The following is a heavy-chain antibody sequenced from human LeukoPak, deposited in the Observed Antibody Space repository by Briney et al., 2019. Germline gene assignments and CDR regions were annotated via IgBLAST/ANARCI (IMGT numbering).Heavy chain of an antibody. CDR3: ARGQEGHFHYAMDV. CDR1: GFTFSSYA. V-gene: IGHV3-23*01. Sequence: GGSLRLSCAASGFTFSSYAMSWVRQAPGRGLEWVSAINDGGENTYCADSVKGRFTISRDNVRNSLSLQMNSLRAEDTAVYYCARGQEGHFHYAMDVWGQGTTVTVSS. CDR2: INDGGENT. J-gene: IGHJ6*02.